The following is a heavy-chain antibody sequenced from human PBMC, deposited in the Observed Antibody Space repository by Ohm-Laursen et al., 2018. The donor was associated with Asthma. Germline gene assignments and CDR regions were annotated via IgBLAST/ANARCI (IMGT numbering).Heavy chain of an antibody. CDR1: GFTFSSYG. Sequence: RSLRLSCAASGFTFSSYGMHWVRQAPGKGLEWVAVISYDGSNKYYADSVKGRFTISRDNSKNTLYLQMNSLRAEDTAVYYCAKDLKGYCSSTSCTISYYYGMDVWGQGTTVTVSS. V-gene: IGHV3-30*18. CDR3: AKDLKGYCSSTSCTISYYYGMDV. D-gene: IGHD2-2*01. CDR2: ISYDGSNK. J-gene: IGHJ6*02.